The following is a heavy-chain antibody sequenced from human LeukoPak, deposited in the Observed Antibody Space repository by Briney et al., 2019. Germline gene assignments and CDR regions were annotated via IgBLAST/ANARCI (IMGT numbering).Heavy chain of an antibody. D-gene: IGHD3-10*01. CDR3: AKYLGARAPFDY. CDR1: GFTFSSYG. CDR2: IWYDGSNK. V-gene: IGHV3-33*06. J-gene: IGHJ4*02. Sequence: GGSLRLSCAASGFTFSSYGMHWVRQAPGKGLEWVAVIWYDGSNKYYADSVKGRFTISRDNSKNTLYLQMNSLRAEDTAVYYCAKYLGARAPFDYWGQGTLVTVSS.